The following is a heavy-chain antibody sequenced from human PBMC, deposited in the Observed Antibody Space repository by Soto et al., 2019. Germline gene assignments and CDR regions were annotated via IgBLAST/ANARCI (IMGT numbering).Heavy chain of an antibody. Sequence: GGSLRLSSAASGFTFSSYWMHWVRQAPGKGLVWVSRINSDGSSTSYADSVKGRFTVSRDNAKNTLYLQMNSLRAEDTAVYYCARDLASSSWYYYYYMDVWGKGTTVTVYS. CDR2: INSDGSST. D-gene: IGHD6-13*01. J-gene: IGHJ6*03. CDR1: GFTFSSYW. V-gene: IGHV3-74*01. CDR3: ARDLASSSWYYYYYMDV.